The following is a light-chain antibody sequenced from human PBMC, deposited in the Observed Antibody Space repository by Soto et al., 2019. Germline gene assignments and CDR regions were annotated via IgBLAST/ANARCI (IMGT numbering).Light chain of an antibody. CDR1: QSVSSSY. J-gene: IGKJ4*01. V-gene: IGKV3-20*01. CDR2: GAS. CDR3: QQYGSSPLT. Sequence: EIVITQSPATLSVSRGERAALSCRASQSVSSSYLAWYQQKPGQAPRLLIYGASSRATGIPDRFSGSGSGTDFTLTISRLEPEDFAVYYCQQYGSSPLTFGGGTKVDIK.